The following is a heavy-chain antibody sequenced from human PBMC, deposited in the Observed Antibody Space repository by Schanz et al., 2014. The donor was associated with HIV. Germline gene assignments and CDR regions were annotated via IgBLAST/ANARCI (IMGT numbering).Heavy chain of an antibody. D-gene: IGHD1-7*01. V-gene: IGHV3-7*01. J-gene: IGHJ6*02. CDR2: IKQDGTEM. CDR3: AKDRITGTTGVPYYYYGMDV. Sequence: EVQLVESGGGLVQPGGSLRLSCVASGVTFSNYWMTWVRHVSGKGLEWVANIKQDGTEMYYVDSVKGRFTISRDNSKNTLYLQMNSLRAEDTAVYYCAKDRITGTTGVPYYYYGMDVWGQGTTVTVSS. CDR1: GVTFSNYW.